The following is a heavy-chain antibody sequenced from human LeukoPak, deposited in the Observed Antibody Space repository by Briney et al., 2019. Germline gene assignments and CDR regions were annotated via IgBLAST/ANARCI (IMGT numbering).Heavy chain of an antibody. V-gene: IGHV4-4*07. CDR3: ALWGYFDSSGRHF. J-gene: IGHJ4*02. CDR2: IYTSGST. CDR1: GDSISSYY. D-gene: IGHD3-22*01. Sequence: SETLSLTCTVSGDSISSYYWSWIRQPAGKGLEWIGRIYTSGSTNYIPSLKSRVTISVDTSKNQFSLNLNSVTAADTAVYYCALWGYFDSSGRHFWGQGTLVTVSS.